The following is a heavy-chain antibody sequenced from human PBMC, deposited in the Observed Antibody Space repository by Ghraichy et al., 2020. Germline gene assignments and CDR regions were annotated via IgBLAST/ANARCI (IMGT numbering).Heavy chain of an antibody. D-gene: IGHD2-21*02. CDR3: ARVWGDWGGDCYYFDY. Sequence: GGSLRLSCAASGFTFSSYEMNWVRQAPGKGLEWVSYISSSGSTIYYADSVKGRFTISRDNAKNSLYLQMNSLRAEDTAVYYCARVWGDWGGDCYYFDYWGQGTLVTVSS. J-gene: IGHJ4*02. V-gene: IGHV3-48*03. CDR1: GFTFSSYE. CDR2: ISSSGSTI.